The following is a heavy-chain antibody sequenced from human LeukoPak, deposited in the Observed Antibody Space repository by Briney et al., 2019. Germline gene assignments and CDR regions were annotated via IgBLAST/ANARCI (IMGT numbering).Heavy chain of an antibody. CDR3: ARHPGPKRWPHWFDP. CDR2: IYYSGST. CDR1: GGSISSSSYY. Sequence: SETLSLTCTVSGGSISSSSYYWGWIRQPPGKGLEWIGSIYYSGSTYYNPSLKSRVTISVDTSKNQFSLKLSSVTAADTAVYYCARHPGPKRWPHWFDPWGQGTLVTVSS. V-gene: IGHV4-39*01. D-gene: IGHD2-15*01. J-gene: IGHJ5*02.